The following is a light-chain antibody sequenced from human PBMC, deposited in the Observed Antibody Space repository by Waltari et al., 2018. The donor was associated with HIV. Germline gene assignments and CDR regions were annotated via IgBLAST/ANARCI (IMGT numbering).Light chain of an antibody. V-gene: IGKV3-11*01. J-gene: IGKJ4*01. CDR2: DAS. Sequence: EIVLTQSPATLSLSPGEQATLSCRASQTLRSYLAWYQQKPGQPPRLLIYDASNRATGVPARVSGSGSGIDFTLTISSLEPEDFAVYYCQQRGNWPPAATFGGGTRVEIK. CDR1: QTLRSY. CDR3: QQRGNWPPAAT.